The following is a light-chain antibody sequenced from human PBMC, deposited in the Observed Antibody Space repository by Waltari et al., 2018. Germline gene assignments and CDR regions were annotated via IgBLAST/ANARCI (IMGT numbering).Light chain of an antibody. V-gene: IGLV2-14*03. Sequence: QSALTQPASVSGYPGQSITIPCNGTSRDVGGYDYVPWYQQHSGTAPKLIVFNVKTRPSGVSTRFSGSKSGNTASLTISGLQAEDGAHYYCNSYTSSASRVFGGGTKLTVL. CDR2: NVK. CDR3: NSYTSSASRV. CDR1: SRDVGGYDY. J-gene: IGLJ3*02.